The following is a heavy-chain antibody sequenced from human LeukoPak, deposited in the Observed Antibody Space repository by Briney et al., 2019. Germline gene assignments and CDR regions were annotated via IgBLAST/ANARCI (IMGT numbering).Heavy chain of an antibody. D-gene: IGHD3-16*02. CDR2: ISYSGST. Sequence: SETLSLTRTVSGGSISNSNYCWGWIRQPPGKGLEWIGSISYSGSTYYNPSLKSRVSISVDTSKNQFFLKVTSVTAADMAVFYCARHYVDIRTVGASYYYYGLDVWGQGTTVTVSS. V-gene: IGHV4-39*01. CDR3: ARHYVDIRTVGASYYYYGLDV. CDR1: GGSISNSNYC. J-gene: IGHJ6*02.